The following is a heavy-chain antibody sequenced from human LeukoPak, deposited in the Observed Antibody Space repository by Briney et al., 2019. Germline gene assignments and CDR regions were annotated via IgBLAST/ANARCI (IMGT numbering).Heavy chain of an antibody. CDR3: ARLERFGDRVTP. Sequence: PSETLSLTCTVSGGSISSYYWSWIRQPPGKGLEWIGYIYYSGSTNYNPSLKSRVTISVDTSKNQFSLKLSSVTAADTAVYYCARLERFGDRVTPWGQGTLVTVSS. CDR2: IYYSGST. D-gene: IGHD3-10*01. CDR1: GGSISSYY. V-gene: IGHV4-59*08. J-gene: IGHJ4*02.